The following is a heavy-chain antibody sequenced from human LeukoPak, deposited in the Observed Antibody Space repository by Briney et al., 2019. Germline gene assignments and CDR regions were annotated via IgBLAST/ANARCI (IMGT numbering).Heavy chain of an antibody. CDR2: ISPNSGGT. V-gene: IGHV1-2*04. Sequence: EASVKVSCKASGYTFTGYYMHWVRQAPGQGLEWMGWISPNSGGTNYAQKFQGWVTMTRDTSISTAYMELSRLRSDDTAVYYCARWYCSSTSCYGFDPWGQGTLVTVSS. CDR1: GYTFTGYY. D-gene: IGHD2-2*01. J-gene: IGHJ5*02. CDR3: ARWYCSSTSCYGFDP.